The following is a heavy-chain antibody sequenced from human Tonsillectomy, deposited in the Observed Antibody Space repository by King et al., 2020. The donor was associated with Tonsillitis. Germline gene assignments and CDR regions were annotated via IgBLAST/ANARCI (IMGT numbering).Heavy chain of an antibody. D-gene: IGHD3-3*01. Sequence: VELQQWGAGLLKPSETLSLTCAVYGGSFTGYYWGWIRQHPGKGLEWIGEIHHSGGTNYNPFLKNRVTISVDTSKNQFSLKLNSLTAADTAVYYCARGKYDFWSGYPDYFDYWGQGTLVTVSS. CDR1: GGSFTGYY. J-gene: IGHJ4*02. CDR3: ARGKYDFWSGYPDYFDY. V-gene: IGHV4-34*01. CDR2: IHHSGGT.